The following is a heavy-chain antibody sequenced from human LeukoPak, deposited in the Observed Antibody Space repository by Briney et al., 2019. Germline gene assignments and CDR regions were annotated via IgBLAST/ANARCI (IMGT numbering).Heavy chain of an antibody. V-gene: IGHV1-18*04. Sequence: ASVKVSCKASGYTFTSYGISWVRQAPGHGLEWMGWISAYNGNTNYAQKLQGRVTMTTDTSTSTAYMELRSLRSDDTAVYYCARDRLRYFDWILPLDNYYGMDVWGKGTTVTVSS. CDR2: ISAYNGNT. CDR1: GYTFTSYG. D-gene: IGHD3-9*01. CDR3: ARDRLRYFDWILPLDNYYGMDV. J-gene: IGHJ6*04.